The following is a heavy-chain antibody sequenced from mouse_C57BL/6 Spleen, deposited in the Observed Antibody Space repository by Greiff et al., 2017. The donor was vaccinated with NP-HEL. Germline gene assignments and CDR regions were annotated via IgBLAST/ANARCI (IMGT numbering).Heavy chain of an antibody. CDR1: GYTFTDHT. CDR3: AREGGYGSSWWYFDV. D-gene: IGHD1-1*01. J-gene: IGHJ1*03. CDR2: IYPRDGST. Sequence: VQLQQSDAELVKPGASVKISCKVSGYTFTDHTIHWMKQRPEQGLEWIGYIYPRDGSTKYNEKFKGKATLTADKSSSTAYMQLNSLTSEDSAVYFCAREGGYGSSWWYFDVWGTGTTVTVSS. V-gene: IGHV1-78*01.